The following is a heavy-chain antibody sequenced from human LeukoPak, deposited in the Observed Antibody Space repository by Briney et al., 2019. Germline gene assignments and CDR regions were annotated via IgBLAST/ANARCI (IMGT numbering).Heavy chain of an antibody. CDR3: ARQQGIAVAGFDY. J-gene: IGHJ4*02. Sequence: SETLSLTCTGSGGSISSYYWSWIRQPPGKGLEWIGYIYYSGSTNYNPSLKSRVTISVDTSKNQFSLKLSSVTAADTAVYYCARQQGIAVAGFDYWGQGTLVTVSS. CDR2: IYYSGST. D-gene: IGHD6-19*01. CDR1: GGSISSYY. V-gene: IGHV4-59*08.